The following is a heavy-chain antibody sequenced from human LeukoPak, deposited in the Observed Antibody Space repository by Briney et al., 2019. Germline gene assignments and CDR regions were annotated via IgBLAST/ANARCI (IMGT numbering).Heavy chain of an antibody. Sequence: PGGSLRLSCAASGFTFTSYWMSWVRQAPGKGLEWVANIKPDGSEIYFVDSLKGRFTISRDNAKNSLYLQMNSLKAEDTAVYYCATITSYSFDSWGQGTLVTVSS. CDR3: ATITSYSFDS. CDR2: IKPDGSEI. J-gene: IGHJ4*02. D-gene: IGHD5-24*01. V-gene: IGHV3-7*05. CDR1: GFTFTSYW.